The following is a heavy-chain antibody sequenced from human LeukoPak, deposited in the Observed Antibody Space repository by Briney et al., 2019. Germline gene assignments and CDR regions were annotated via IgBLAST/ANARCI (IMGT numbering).Heavy chain of an antibody. J-gene: IGHJ4*02. CDR1: GFSFGHYS. CDR3: AKELTTSSGYLHYFDY. CDR2: IDSNSNYM. D-gene: IGHD6-13*01. Sequence: PGGSLRLSCAASGFSFGHYSMTWVRQAPGKGLEWVSLIDSNSNYMNYADSVKGRFTISRDNSKNTLYLQMNSLRAEDTAVYYCAKELTTSSGYLHYFDYWGQGTLVTVSS. V-gene: IGHV3-21*01.